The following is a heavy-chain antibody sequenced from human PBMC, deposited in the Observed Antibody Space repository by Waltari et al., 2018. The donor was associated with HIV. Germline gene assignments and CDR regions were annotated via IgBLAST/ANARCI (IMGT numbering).Heavy chain of an antibody. CDR2: IWSDGYNK. Sequence: QVYLMASGGGVVQPGGSLQISCAASGLPFRSSGMPWVRQAPGKGLEWVAVIWSDGYNKFYADSVRGRFTFSRDNSKYTLSLQMNSLRAEDTALYYCVKERGPFNGFDIWGQGTMVTVSS. J-gene: IGHJ3*02. CDR3: VKERGPFNGFDI. D-gene: IGHD3-16*01. CDR1: GLPFRSSG. V-gene: IGHV3-33*06.